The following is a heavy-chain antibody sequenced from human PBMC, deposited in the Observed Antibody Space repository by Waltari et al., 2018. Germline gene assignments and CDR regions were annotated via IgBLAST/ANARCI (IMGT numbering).Heavy chain of an antibody. CDR2: INHSGST. D-gene: IGHD3-3*01. CDR1: GRSFSGYY. CDR3: ARVPFTIFGVASLDY. J-gene: IGHJ4*02. V-gene: IGHV4-34*01. Sequence: QVQLQPLGAGLFKPSETLSLTCAVYGRSFSGYYWSWTRPPPGKGLEWIGEINHSGSTNYNPSLKSRVTISVDTSKNQFSLKLSSVTAADTAVYYCARVPFTIFGVASLDYWGQGTLVTVSS.